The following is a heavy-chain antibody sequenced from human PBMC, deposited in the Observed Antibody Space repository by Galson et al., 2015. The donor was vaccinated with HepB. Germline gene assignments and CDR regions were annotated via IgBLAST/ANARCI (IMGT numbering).Heavy chain of an antibody. D-gene: IGHD3-22*01. Sequence: SLRLSCAASGFTFSTYTMNWVRQAPGKGLEWVSSISTYSNHIYYADSVRGRFTISRDNAKSSLFLQMNSLRAEDTAVYYCARVRGGYYHDYWGRGTLVTVSS. V-gene: IGHV3-21*01. CDR1: GFTFSTYT. CDR2: ISTYSNHI. J-gene: IGHJ4*02. CDR3: ARVRGGYYHDY.